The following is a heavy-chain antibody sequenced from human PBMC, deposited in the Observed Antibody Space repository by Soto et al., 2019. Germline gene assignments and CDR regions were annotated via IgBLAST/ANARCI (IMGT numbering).Heavy chain of an antibody. V-gene: IGHV1-3*01. CDR2: INAGNGNT. D-gene: IGHD2-2*02. CDR3: AKTTGEDCSSTSCNRANYYNGMDV. J-gene: IGHJ6*02. CDR1: GYTFTSYA. Sequence: ASVKVSCKASGYTFTSYAMHWVRQAPGQRLEWMGWINAGNGNTKYSQKFQGRVTITRDTSASTAYMELSSLRSEDTAVYYCAKTTGEDCSSTSCNRANYYNGMDVWGQGTMVTVSS.